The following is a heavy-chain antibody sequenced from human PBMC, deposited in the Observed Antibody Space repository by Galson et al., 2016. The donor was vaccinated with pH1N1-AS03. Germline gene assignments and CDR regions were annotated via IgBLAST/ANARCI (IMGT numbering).Heavy chain of an antibody. D-gene: IGHD3-10*02. J-gene: IGHJ4*02. CDR1: GFTFSNYG. CDR2: ISGGNT. CDR3: AKDRSSRNVLGAYDY. Sequence: SLRLSCAASGFTFSNYGMSWVRQAPGKGLERVSDISGGNTYHADSVKGRFTISRDDSKNTLYLQRTSRRAEDTAVYYCAKDRSSRNVLGAYDYWGQGTLVTVSS. V-gene: IGHV3-23*01.